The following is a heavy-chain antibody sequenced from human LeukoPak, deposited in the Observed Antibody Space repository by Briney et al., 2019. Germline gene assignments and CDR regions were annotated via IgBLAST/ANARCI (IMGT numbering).Heavy chain of an antibody. CDR1: GFTFSSYA. V-gene: IGHV3-30*04. D-gene: IGHD6-13*01. CDR2: ISYDGSNK. J-gene: IGHJ4*02. CDR3: ARDLDSSTWYRGFDY. Sequence: GGSLRLSCAASGFTFSSYAMHWVRQAPGKGLEWVAVISYDGSNKYYADSVKGRFTISRDNAKNSLYLQMNSLRAEATAVYYCARDLDSSTWYRGFDYWGQGTLVTVSS.